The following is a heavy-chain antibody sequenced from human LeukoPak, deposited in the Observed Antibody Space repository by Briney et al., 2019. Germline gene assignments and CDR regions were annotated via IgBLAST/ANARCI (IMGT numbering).Heavy chain of an antibody. CDR3: AGSMVRGVVDY. CDR2: ISSSSSYI. CDR1: GFTFSSYS. D-gene: IGHD3-10*01. Sequence: GGSLRLSCAASGFTFSSYSMNWVRQAPGKGLEWVSSISSSSSYIYYADSVKGRFTISRDNAKNSLYLQMNSLRAEDTAVYYCAGSMVRGVVDYWGQGALVTVSS. J-gene: IGHJ4*02. V-gene: IGHV3-21*01.